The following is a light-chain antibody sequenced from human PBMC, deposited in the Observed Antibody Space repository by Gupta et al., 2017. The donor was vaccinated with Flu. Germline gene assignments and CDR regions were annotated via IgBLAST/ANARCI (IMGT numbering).Light chain of an antibody. CDR2: GNN. Sequence: QSVLAQPPSAAGTPGQRVTTSCYGSSSNIGSNTVNWYQQAPGTAPKLLIYGNNQRPSGVPDRFSGSKSGTSASLAISGLQSEDEADYYCAAWYDSLNGHYVFGTGTKVTVL. J-gene: IGLJ1*01. V-gene: IGLV1-44*01. CDR1: SSNIGSNT. CDR3: AAWYDSLNGHYV.